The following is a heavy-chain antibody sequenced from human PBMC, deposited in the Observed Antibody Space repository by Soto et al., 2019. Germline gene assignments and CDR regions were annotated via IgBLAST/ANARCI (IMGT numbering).Heavy chain of an antibody. CDR3: ARDSEQQLRLSATYVDD. Sequence: SETLSLTCAVSGYSISSGYYWGWIRQPPGKGLEWIGSIYHSGSTYYNPSLKSRVTISVDTSKNQFSLKLSSVTAADTAVYYCARDSEQQLRLSATYVDDGGQGTLRIVS. J-gene: IGHJ4*02. CDR1: GYSISSGYY. CDR2: IYHSGST. V-gene: IGHV4-38-2*02. D-gene: IGHD5-18*01.